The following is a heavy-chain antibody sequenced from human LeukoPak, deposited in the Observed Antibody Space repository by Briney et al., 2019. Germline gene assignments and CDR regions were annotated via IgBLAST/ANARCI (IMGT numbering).Heavy chain of an antibody. CDR3: ARWYNSNWFDP. V-gene: IGHV3-11*04. J-gene: IGHJ5*02. D-gene: IGHD6-19*01. Sequence: PGGSLRLSCAASGFTFSDYYMSWIRQAPGKGLEWISYVDSRGRDVHYADSVKGRFTLSRDNAKNSLYLQMKSLRAEDTSVYYCARWYNSNWFDPWGQGTLVTVSS. CDR1: GFTFSDYY. CDR2: VDSRGRDV.